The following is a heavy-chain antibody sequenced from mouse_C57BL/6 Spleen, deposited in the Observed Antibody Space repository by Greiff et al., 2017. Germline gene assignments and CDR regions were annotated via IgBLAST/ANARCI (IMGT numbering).Heavy chain of an antibody. CDR1: GYTFTSYW. CDR2: IDPSDSYT. J-gene: IGHJ2*01. Sequence: QVQLQQPGAELVMPGASVKLSCKASGYTFTSYWMHWVKQRPGQGLEWIGGIDPSDSYTNYNQKFKGKSTLTVDKSSSTAYMQLSSLTSEDSAGYYCASIAGPAFGGWGKGATLTVAS. V-gene: IGHV1-69*01. D-gene: IGHD1-1*01. CDR3: ASIAGPAFGG.